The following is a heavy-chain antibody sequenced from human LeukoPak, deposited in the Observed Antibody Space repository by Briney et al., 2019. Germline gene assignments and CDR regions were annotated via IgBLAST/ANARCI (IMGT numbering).Heavy chain of an antibody. CDR2: ISGSGGST. J-gene: IGHJ4*02. CDR1: GFTFSSYA. V-gene: IGHV3-23*01. CDR3: ARQGGITMVRGVIM. Sequence: PGGSLRLSCAASGFTFSSYAMSWVRQAPGKGLEWVSAISGSGGSTYYADSVKGRFTISRDNAKDSLYLQMNSLRAEDTAVYYCARQGGITMVRGVIMWGQGTLVTVSS. D-gene: IGHD3-10*01.